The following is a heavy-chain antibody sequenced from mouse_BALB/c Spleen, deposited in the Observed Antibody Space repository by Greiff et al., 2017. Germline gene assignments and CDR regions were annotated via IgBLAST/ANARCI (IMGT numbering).Heavy chain of an antibody. J-gene: IGHJ3*01. V-gene: IGHV3-8*02. CDR2: ISYSGST. Sequence: EVKLVESGPSLVKPSQTLSLTCSVTGVSITSGYWNWIRKFPGNKLEYMGYISYSGSTYYNPSLKSRISITQDTSKNQYYLQLNSVTTEDTATYCCARRGGNYGFAYWGQGTLVTVSA. D-gene: IGHD1-1*02. CDR3: ARRGGNYGFAY. CDR1: GVSITSGY.